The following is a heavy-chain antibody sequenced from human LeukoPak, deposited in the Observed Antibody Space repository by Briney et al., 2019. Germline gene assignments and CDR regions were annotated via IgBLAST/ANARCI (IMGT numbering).Heavy chain of an antibody. V-gene: IGHV3-7*01. CDR1: GFTFSSCW. CDR3: ARDLYRIVVVPLYFDS. Sequence: GGSLRLSCAASGFTFSSCWMTSVRQAPGKGLEWVANINQDGSEKYFVDSVKGRFTISRDNAKNSLYLQMNSLRAEDTAVYYCARDLYRIVVVPLYFDSWGQGTLVTVSS. D-gene: IGHD3-22*01. J-gene: IGHJ4*02. CDR2: INQDGSEK.